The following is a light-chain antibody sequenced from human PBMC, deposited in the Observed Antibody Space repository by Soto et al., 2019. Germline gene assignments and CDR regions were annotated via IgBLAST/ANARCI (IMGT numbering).Light chain of an antibody. CDR1: QSVSSSY. J-gene: IGKJ2*01. CDR3: QYYAGSPPYA. Sequence: EIVLTQSPGTLSLSPGERATLSCRASQSVSSSYLAWYQQKPGQAPRLLIYGASSRATDIPDRFSGSGSGTDFTLTISRLEPEDFAVYFCQYYAGSPPYAVGQRTKVDIK. V-gene: IGKV3-20*01. CDR2: GAS.